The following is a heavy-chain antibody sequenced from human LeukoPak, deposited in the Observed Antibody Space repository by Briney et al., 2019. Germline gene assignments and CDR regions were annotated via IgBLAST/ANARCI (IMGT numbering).Heavy chain of an antibody. V-gene: IGHV4-38-2*02. CDR3: AREGRRLNHMDV. CDR1: GYSISSGYY. J-gene: IGHJ6*03. CDR2: IYHSGST. D-gene: IGHD1-14*01. Sequence: PSETLSLTCTVSGYSISSGYYWGWIRQPPGKGLEWIGSIYHSGSTHYNPSLKSRVTISVDTSKNQFSLKLSSVTAADTAVYYCAREGRRLNHMDVWGKGTTVTVSS.